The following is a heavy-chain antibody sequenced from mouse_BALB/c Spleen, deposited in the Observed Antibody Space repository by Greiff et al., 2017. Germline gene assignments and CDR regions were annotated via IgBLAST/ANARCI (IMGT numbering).Heavy chain of an antibody. Sequence: DVHLVESGGGLVKPGGSLKLSCAASGFTFSDYYMYWVRQTPEKRLEWVATISDGGSYTYYPDSVKGRFTISRDNAKNNLYLQMSSLKSEDTAMYYCARGHTYGDYAMDYWGQGTSVTVSS. CDR1: GFTFSDYY. J-gene: IGHJ4*01. D-gene: IGHD5-1-1*01. CDR3: ARGHTYGDYAMDY. V-gene: IGHV5-4*02. CDR2: ISDGGSYT.